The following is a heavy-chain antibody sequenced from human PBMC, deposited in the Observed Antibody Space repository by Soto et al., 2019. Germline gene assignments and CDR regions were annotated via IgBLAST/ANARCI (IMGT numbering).Heavy chain of an antibody. D-gene: IGHD6-19*01. CDR1: WDSVSRNSDA. CDR3: ARGDSSGWSRGGFDY. J-gene: IGHJ4*02. V-gene: IGHV6-1*01. Sequence: SEALSLLCDVSWDSVSRNSDAWNWIRPSPSTDLEGLGRTYDRTNWYNDYAVSVKSRITINPDTSKNHFSLQRSSVTPEDTAVYFCARGDSSGWSRGGFDYWGQGTLVTVSS. CDR2: TYDRTNWYN.